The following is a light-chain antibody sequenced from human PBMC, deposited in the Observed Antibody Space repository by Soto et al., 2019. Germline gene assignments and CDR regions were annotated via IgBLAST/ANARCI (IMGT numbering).Light chain of an antibody. Sequence: DIQITQSPSTLSASVGDRGTITCRASQSISSWFGWYQQKPGKAPKLLIYGASGLQSGVPSRFSGSGSGTDFTLPISSLQPEDFESYYCHQAYSYPRTFGQGTKVDI. V-gene: IGKV1-5*01. CDR3: HQAYSYPRT. J-gene: IGKJ1*01. CDR2: GAS. CDR1: QSISSW.